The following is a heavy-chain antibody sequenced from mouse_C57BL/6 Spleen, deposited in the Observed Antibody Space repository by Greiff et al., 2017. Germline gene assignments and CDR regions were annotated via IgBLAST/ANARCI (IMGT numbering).Heavy chain of an antibody. V-gene: IGHV1-7*01. Sequence: VKLVESGAELAKPGASVRRSCKASGYTFPSYWLHWLKQRLGRGLEWIGYINPSSGYTKYNQKFKDKATLTADKSSSTAYMQLSSLTYEDSAVYYCDYGSSSYYAMDYWGQGTSVTVSS. J-gene: IGHJ4*01. D-gene: IGHD1-1*01. CDR3: DYGSSSYYAMDY. CDR2: INPSSGYT. CDR1: GYTFPSYW.